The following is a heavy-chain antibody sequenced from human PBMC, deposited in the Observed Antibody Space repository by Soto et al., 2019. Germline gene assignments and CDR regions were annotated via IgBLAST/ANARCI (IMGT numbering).Heavy chain of an antibody. CDR3: AHSRVAAPPGY. Sequence: SCPKRVNPTQTLTLTCTFSGFSLSTSGVGVGWIRQPPGKALEWLALIYWNDDKRYSPSLKSRLTITKDTSKNQVVLTMTNMDPVDTATYYCAHSRVAAPPGYWGQGALVTVSS. CDR1: GFSLSTSGVG. CDR2: IYWNDDK. V-gene: IGHV2-5*01. D-gene: IGHD6-6*01. J-gene: IGHJ4*02.